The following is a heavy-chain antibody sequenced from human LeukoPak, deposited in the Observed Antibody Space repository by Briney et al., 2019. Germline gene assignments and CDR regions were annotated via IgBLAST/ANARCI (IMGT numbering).Heavy chain of an antibody. CDR2: IYYSGST. J-gene: IGHJ5*02. V-gene: IGHV4-59*01. CDR3: ARDAYGGNSWGWFDP. D-gene: IGHD4-23*01. Sequence: PSETLSLTCTVSGGSISSYYWSWIRQPPGKGLEWIGYIYYSGSTNYNPSLKSRVTISVDTSKYQFSLRLNSVTAADTAVYYCARDAYGGNSWGWFDPWGQGTLVTVSS. CDR1: GGSISSYY.